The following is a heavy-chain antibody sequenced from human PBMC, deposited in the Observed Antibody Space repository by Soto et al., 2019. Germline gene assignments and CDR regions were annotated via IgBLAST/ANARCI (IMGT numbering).Heavy chain of an antibody. V-gene: IGHV1-18*01. CDR3: ANLMARGVNFAFDI. D-gene: IGHD3-10*01. CDR2: ISAYNGNT. CDR1: GYTFTSYG. J-gene: IGHJ3*02. Sequence: GASVKVSCTASGYTFTSYGISWVRQAPGQGLEWMGWISAYNGNTNYAQKLQGRVTMTTDTSTSTAYMELRSLRSDDTAVYYCANLMARGVNFAFDIWGQGTMVTVS.